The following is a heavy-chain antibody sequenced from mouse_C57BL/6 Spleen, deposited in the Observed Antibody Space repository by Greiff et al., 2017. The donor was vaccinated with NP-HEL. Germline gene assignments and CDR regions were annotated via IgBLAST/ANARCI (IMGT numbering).Heavy chain of an antibody. CDR2: INPSTGGT. CDR3: ARSGGFFDY. J-gene: IGHJ2*01. V-gene: IGHV1-43*01. CDR1: GYSFTGYY. D-gene: IGHD1-1*02. Sequence: VQLQQSGPELVKPGASVKISCKASGYSFTGYYMHWVKQSSEKSLEWIGEINPSTGGTSYNQKFKGKATLTVDKSSSTAYMQLKSLTSEDSAVYYCARSGGFFDYWGQGTTLTVSS.